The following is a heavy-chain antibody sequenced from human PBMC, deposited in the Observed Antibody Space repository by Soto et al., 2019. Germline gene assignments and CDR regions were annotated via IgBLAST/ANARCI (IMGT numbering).Heavy chain of an antibody. V-gene: IGHV1-18*04. Sequence: QVQLVQSGAEVKKPGASVKVSCKASGYTFTSYGISWVRQAPGQGLEWMGWISGYSGNTAYAQKFQGRVTMTTDTSTKTAYMDLRSLRPDDTAVYYCARVLGYSSTYYMFDPWGQGTLVTVSS. D-gene: IGHD6-13*01. J-gene: IGHJ5*02. CDR3: ARVLGYSSTYYMFDP. CDR1: GYTFTSYG. CDR2: ISGYSGNT.